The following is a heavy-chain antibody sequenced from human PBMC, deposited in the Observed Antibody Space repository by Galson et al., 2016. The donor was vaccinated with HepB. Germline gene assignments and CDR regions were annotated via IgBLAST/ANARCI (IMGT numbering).Heavy chain of an antibody. V-gene: IGHV1-18*04. Sequence: SVKVSCKASGYDFHNYGIIWVRQAPGQGFELMGWISAFNGNIHYAQKFHDRVTMTTHTSTDTTYMELRSLRSVDTAVYYCTKGTSVPAAGDYWGQGTLVTVSS. CDR3: TKGTSVPAAGDY. D-gene: IGHD6-13*01. CDR1: GYDFHNYG. J-gene: IGHJ4*02. CDR2: ISAFNGNI.